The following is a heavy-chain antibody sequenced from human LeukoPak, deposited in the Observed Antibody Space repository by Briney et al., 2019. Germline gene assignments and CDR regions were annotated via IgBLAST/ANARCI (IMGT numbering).Heavy chain of an antibody. CDR1: GYTFTSYG. Sequence: ASVKVSCKASGYTFTSYGISWVRQAPGQGLEWMGWISAYNGNTNYAQKLQGRVTMTTDTSTSTAYMELRSLRPDDTAVYYCARDRRSYYDFWSGYPIGFYYYGMDVWGQGTTVTVSS. V-gene: IGHV1-18*01. CDR3: ARDRRSYYDFWSGYPIGFYYYGMDV. D-gene: IGHD3-3*01. J-gene: IGHJ6*02. CDR2: ISAYNGNT.